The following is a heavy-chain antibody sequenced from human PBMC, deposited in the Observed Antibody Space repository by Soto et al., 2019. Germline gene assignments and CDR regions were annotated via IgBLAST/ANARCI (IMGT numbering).Heavy chain of an antibody. V-gene: IGHV6-1*01. CDR1: GDSVSSNSVA. Sequence: SQTLSLTCAISGDSVSSNSVAWNWLRQSPSRGLEWMGRTYYRSKWYNDYAVSVKSRITINPDTSKNQFSLQLNSVTPEDTAVYYCARDGDNSGYDFDFDYWGQGTLVTVSS. J-gene: IGHJ4*02. CDR3: ARDGDNSGYDFDFDY. D-gene: IGHD5-12*01. CDR2: TYYRSKWYN.